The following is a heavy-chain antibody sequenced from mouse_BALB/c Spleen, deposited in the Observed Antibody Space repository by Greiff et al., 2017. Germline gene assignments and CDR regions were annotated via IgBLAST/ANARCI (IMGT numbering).Heavy chain of an antibody. V-gene: IGHV1-18*01. Sequence: EVQLQQSGPELVKPGASVKIPCKASGYTFTDYNMHWVKQSHGQSLEWIGDINPNNGGTIYNQKFKGKATLTVDKSSSTAYMQLRSLTSEDTAVYYCARKAGSGIAYWGQGTLVTVSA. J-gene: IGHJ3*01. CDR1: GYTFTDYN. CDR3: ARKAGSGIAY. CDR2: INPNNGGT.